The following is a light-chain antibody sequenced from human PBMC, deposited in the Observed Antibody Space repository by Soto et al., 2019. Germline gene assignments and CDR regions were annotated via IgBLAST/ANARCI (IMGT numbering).Light chain of an antibody. Sequence: QSALTPPASVSGSPGQSITISCTGTSSDVGGYNYVSWYQQHPGKAPKLMIYDVSNRPSGVSNRFSGSKSGNTASLTISGLQAEAEADYYCSSYTSSSTLVVFGGGTQLTVL. CDR2: DVS. CDR3: SSYTSSSTLVV. CDR1: SSDVGGYNY. J-gene: IGLJ2*01. V-gene: IGLV2-14*01.